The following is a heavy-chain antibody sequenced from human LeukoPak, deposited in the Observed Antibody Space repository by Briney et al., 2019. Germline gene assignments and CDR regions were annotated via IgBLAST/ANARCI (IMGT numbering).Heavy chain of an antibody. V-gene: IGHV3-53*01. D-gene: IGHD5-24*01. CDR3: ARGSRDGNGDAFDI. J-gene: IGHJ3*02. Sequence: GGSLRLSCAASGFTVSSNYVSWVRQAPGKGLEWVSVIYSGGSTYYADSVKGRFTISRDNSKNTLYLQMNSLRAEDTAVYYCARGSRDGNGDAFDIWGQGTMVTVSS. CDR1: GFTVSSNY. CDR2: IYSGGST.